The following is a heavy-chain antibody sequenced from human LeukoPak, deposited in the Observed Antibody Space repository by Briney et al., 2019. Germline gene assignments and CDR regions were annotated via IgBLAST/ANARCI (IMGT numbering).Heavy chain of an antibody. V-gene: IGHV4-4*09. J-gene: IGHJ4*02. D-gene: IGHD6-13*01. CDR1: GGSISRYY. CDR3: ARGSSRGLDY. CDR2: IYTSGST. Sequence: SETLSLTCTVSGGSISRYYWSWIRQPPGKGLEWIGYIYTSGSTNYNPSLKSRVTISVDTSKNQFSLKLSSVTAADTAVYYCARGSSRGLDYWGQGTLVTVSS.